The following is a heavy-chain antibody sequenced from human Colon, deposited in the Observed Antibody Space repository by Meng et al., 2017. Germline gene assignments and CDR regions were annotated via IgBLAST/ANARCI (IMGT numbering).Heavy chain of an antibody. CDR2: INPSGGRT. J-gene: IGHJ4*02. V-gene: IGHV1-46*01. CDR3: ARGGRKVWLVHIGNDY. CDR1: GYTFTSYY. D-gene: IGHD2-21*01. Sequence: ASVKVSCKASGYTFTSYYMHWVRQAPGQGLEWMGIINPSGGRTSYAQKFQGRVTMTRDTSTSTVYMELSSLRSEDTAVYYWARGGRKVWLVHIGNDYWGQGTMVTVSS.